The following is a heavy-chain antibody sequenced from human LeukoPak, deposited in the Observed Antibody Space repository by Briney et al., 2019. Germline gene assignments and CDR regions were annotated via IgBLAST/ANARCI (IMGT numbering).Heavy chain of an antibody. D-gene: IGHD2-15*01. J-gene: IGHJ3*01. CDR1: GFTFSYDW. V-gene: IGHV3-74*03. CDR3: ARDRGQCTGGICQPVAFDF. CDR2: IKGDAISI. Sequence: GGSLRLSCVTSGFTFSYDWMHWVRQAPGEGLVWDARIKGDAISIAYADSVKGRFTISRDNAKNTLYLQMNSLRADDTAVYYCARDRGQCTGGICQPVAFDFWGQGTMVTVSS.